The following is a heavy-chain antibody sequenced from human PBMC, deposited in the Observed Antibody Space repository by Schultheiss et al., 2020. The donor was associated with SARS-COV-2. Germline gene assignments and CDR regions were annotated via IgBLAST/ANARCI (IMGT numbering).Heavy chain of an antibody. Sequence: GESLKISCTGSGFTFSSYSMNWVRQAPGKGLEWVSYITYSSSTIYYADSVKGRFTISRDNAKNSLYLQMNSLRAEDTAVYYCARDPGYCSSTSCYYYYYYMDVWGKGTTVTVSS. CDR2: ITYSSSTI. D-gene: IGHD2-2*01. CDR3: ARDPGYCSSTSCYYYYYYMDV. V-gene: IGHV3-48*04. J-gene: IGHJ6*03. CDR1: GFTFSSYS.